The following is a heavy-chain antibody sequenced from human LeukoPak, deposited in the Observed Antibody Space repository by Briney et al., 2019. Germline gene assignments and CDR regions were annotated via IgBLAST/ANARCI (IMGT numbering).Heavy chain of an antibody. CDR1: GYTFTDYY. D-gene: IGHD1-7*01. J-gene: IGHJ4*02. CDR3: ATSTITGTTFYFDY. Sequence: ATVKISCKASGYTFTDYYMHWVQQAPGKGLKWMGRVDPEDGETLYAEKFQGRVTITADTSTDTAYMELSSLRSEDTAVYYCATSTITGTTFYFDYWGQGTLVTVSS. CDR2: VDPEDGET. V-gene: IGHV1-69-2*01.